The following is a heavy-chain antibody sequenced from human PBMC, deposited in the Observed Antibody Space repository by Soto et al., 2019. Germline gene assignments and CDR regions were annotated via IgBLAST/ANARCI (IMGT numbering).Heavy chain of an antibody. D-gene: IGHD3-10*01. Sequence: QVQLVQSGAEVKKPGASVKVSCKTSGYKFTNFGITWVRQAPGQGLEWMGWNSPYNGDTNYAQKFQGRLTMTTDASTTTGYMELRSLTSDDTAVYYCARGGVGVRGVSNWCGPWGQGTLLTVSS. V-gene: IGHV1-18*01. CDR3: ARGGVGVRGVSNWCGP. CDR1: GYKFTNFG. CDR2: NSPYNGDT. J-gene: IGHJ5*02.